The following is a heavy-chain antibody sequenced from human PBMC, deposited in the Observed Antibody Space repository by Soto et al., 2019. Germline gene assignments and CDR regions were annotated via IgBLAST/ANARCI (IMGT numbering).Heavy chain of an antibody. Sequence: VQLRESGPGQVKTSGTLSLTCAVSGGSMKTTNWWSWVRQPPAKGLEWIGEVFHSGITRYNPSLKSRATVSVDTSKNQFFLNLASVTAAETAVYYCTKDEAGSPFRYWGQGALVTVS. D-gene: IGHD3-10*01. V-gene: IGHV4-4*02. CDR3: TKDEAGSPFRY. J-gene: IGHJ4*02. CDR2: VFHSGIT. CDR1: GGSMKTTNW.